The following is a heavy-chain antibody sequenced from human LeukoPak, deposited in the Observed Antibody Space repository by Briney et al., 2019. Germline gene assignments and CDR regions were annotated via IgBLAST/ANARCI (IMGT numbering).Heavy chain of an antibody. CDR2: ISSSSSYI. V-gene: IGHV3-21*01. CDR3: ARGGYSSSWYGGPLFGP. Sequence: GGSLRLSCAASGFTFSSYSMNWVRQAPGKGLEWVSSISSSSSYIYYADSVKGRFTISRDNAKNSLYLQMNSLRAEDTAVYYCARGGYSSSWYGGPLFGPWGQGTLVTVSS. J-gene: IGHJ5*02. CDR1: GFTFSSYS. D-gene: IGHD6-13*01.